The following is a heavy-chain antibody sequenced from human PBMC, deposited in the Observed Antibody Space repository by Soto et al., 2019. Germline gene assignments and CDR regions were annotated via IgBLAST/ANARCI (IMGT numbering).Heavy chain of an antibody. V-gene: IGHV1-46*03. CDR3: ATGQQLVLAFDI. CDR2: INPSGGST. J-gene: IGHJ3*02. CDR1: GYTFTSYY. D-gene: IGHD6-13*01. Sequence: QVQLVQSGAEVKKPGASVKVSCKASGYTFTSYYMHWVRQAPGQGLEWMGIINPSGGSTSYAQKFQGRVPMTRDTSTSTVYMELSSLSSQDTAVYYCATGQQLVLAFDIWGQGTMVTVSS.